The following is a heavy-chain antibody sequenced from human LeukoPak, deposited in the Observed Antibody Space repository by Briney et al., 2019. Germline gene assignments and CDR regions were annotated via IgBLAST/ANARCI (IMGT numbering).Heavy chain of an antibody. V-gene: IGHV1-18*01. J-gene: IGHJ4*02. CDR3: ARAYQRGGYYFDY. CDR2: ISAYNGNT. Sequence: ASVKVSCKASGYTFTSYGISWVRQAPGQGLEWMGWISAYNGNTNYAQKLQGRVTMTRDTSISTAYMELSRLRSDDTAVYYCARAYQRGGYYFDYWGQGTLVTVSS. CDR1: GYTFTSYG. D-gene: IGHD2-2*01.